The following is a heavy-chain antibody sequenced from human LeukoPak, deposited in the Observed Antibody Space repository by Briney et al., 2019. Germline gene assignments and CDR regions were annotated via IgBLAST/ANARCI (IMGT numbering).Heavy chain of an antibody. V-gene: IGHV4-39*07. CDR2: IYFSGYT. D-gene: IGHD5-24*01. Sequence: SETLSLTCTVSGGSISSSNKYWGWVRQPPGKGLEWIGSIYFSGYTSYNPSLQSRVTISVDTSKNQFSLKLSSVTAADTAVYYCARGGRWLQFLNWYFDLWGRGTLVTVSS. J-gene: IGHJ2*01. CDR3: ARGGRWLQFLNWYFDL. CDR1: GGSISSSNKY.